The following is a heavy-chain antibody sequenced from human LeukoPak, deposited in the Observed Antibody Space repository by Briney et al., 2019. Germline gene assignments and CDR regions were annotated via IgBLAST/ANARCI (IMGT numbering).Heavy chain of an antibody. CDR2: IEDRGNP. CDR1: GGSISSNW. D-gene: IGHD6-25*01. CDR3: LQGSSSGDY. Sequence: PSETLSLTCAVSGGSISSNWWSWVRQPPGKGLEWIGEIEDRGNPNYNPSLKSRGTISVDTSKNQFSLKLSSVTAADTAVYYCLQGSSSGDYWGQGTLVTVSS. V-gene: IGHV4-4*02. J-gene: IGHJ4*02.